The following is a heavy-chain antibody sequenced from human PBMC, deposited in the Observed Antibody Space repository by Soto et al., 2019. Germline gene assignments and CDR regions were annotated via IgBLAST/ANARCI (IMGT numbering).Heavy chain of an antibody. CDR2: IWNDGSNS. D-gene: IGHD6-13*01. Sequence: GGSLRLSCAASGFTFNNYGMHWVRQAPGKGLEWAAVIWNDGSNSYYANSVKGRFIISRDNSKNTLHLQMSSLRAEDTAVYYCARRQISPPTRGAATARGAMAVWGQGTTVTVSS. CDR1: GFTFNNYG. V-gene: IGHV3-33*01. J-gene: IGHJ6*02. CDR3: ARRQISPPTRGAATARGAMAV.